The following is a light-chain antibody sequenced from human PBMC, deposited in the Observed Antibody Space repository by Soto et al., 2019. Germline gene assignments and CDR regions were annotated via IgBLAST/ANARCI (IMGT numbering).Light chain of an antibody. CDR1: SSDVGGYNY. J-gene: IGLJ1*01. CDR2: EVN. Sequence: QSALTQPPSASGSPGQSVAISCTGTSSDVGGYNYVSWYQQHPGKAPKLMIYEVNKRPSGVPDRFSGSKSGNTASLTVSGLQAEVDSDYYCSSYAGSSNVFGTGTKLTVL. CDR3: SSYAGSSNV. V-gene: IGLV2-8*01.